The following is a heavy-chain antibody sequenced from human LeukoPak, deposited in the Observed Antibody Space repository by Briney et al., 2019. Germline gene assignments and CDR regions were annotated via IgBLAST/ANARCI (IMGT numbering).Heavy chain of an antibody. J-gene: IGHJ4*02. CDR2: INHSGST. Sequence: SETLSLTCAVYGGSFSGYYWSWIRQPPGKGLEWIGEINHSGSTNYNPSLKSRVTISVDTSKNQFSLKLSSLTAADTAVYYCARHGRYYGSGSYDYWGQGTLVTVSS. CDR3: ARHGRYYGSGSYDY. CDR1: GGSFSGYY. D-gene: IGHD3-10*01. V-gene: IGHV4-34*01.